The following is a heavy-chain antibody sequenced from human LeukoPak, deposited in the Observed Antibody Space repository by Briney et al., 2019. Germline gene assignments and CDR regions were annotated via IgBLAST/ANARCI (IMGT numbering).Heavy chain of an antibody. J-gene: IGHJ4*02. D-gene: IGHD5-12*01. Sequence: PSETLSLTCTVSGGSVSSGSYYWSWIRQPPGKGLEWIGYIYYSGSTNYNPSLKSRVTISVDTSKNQFSLKLSSVTAADTAVYYCARGTLAWNFDYWGQGALVTVSS. V-gene: IGHV4-61*01. CDR2: IYYSGST. CDR1: GGSVSSGSYY. CDR3: ARGTLAWNFDY.